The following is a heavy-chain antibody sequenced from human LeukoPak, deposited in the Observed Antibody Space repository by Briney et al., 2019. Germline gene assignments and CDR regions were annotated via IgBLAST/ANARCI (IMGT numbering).Heavy chain of an antibody. Sequence: QPGRSLRLSCAASGFTFSSYGMHWVRQAPGKGLEWVANIKQDGSEKYYVDSVKGRFTISRDNAKNSLYLQMNSLRAEDTAVYYCASSRVVVVPAAISVWGKGTTVTVSS. J-gene: IGHJ6*04. CDR1: GFTFSSYG. CDR2: IKQDGSEK. V-gene: IGHV3-7*03. CDR3: ASSRVVVVPAAISV. D-gene: IGHD2-2*02.